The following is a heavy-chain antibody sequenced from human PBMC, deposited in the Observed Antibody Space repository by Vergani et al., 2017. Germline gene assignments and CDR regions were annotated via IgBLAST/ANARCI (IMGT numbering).Heavy chain of an antibody. CDR2: IYHSGST. CDR1: GGSISSGGYS. J-gene: IGHJ5*02. CDR3: ARVRGPIPGWFDP. D-gene: IGHD3/OR15-3a*01. Sequence: QLQLQESGSGLVKPSQTLSLTCAVSGGSISSGGYSWSWIRQPPGKGLEWIGYIYHSGSTYYNPSLKSRVTISVDRSKNQLSLKLSSVTAADTAVYYCARVRGPIPGWFDPWGQGTLVTVSS. V-gene: IGHV4-30-2*01.